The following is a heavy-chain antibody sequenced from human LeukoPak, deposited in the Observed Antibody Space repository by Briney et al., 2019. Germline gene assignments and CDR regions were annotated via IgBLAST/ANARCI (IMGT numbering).Heavy chain of an antibody. CDR3: ARENNSGWYRKAAFDY. J-gene: IGHJ4*02. Sequence: ASVKVSCKASGYTFTGYYMHWVRQTPGQGLEWVGWINPNGGGTNFAQKFQGRVTLTRDTSTTTAYLEVNRLESDDTAIYYCARENNSGWYRKAAFDYWGQGALVTVTS. CDR2: INPNGGGT. CDR1: GYTFTGYY. V-gene: IGHV1-2*02. D-gene: IGHD6-19*01.